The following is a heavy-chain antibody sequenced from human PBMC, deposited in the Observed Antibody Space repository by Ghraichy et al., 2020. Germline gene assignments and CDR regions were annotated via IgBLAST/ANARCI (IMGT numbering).Heavy chain of an antibody. CDR1: GFSLRTSGVG. CDR3: AYTLLAAPVGGAVDR. Sequence: SGPTLVKPTQSLTLTCTFSGFSLRTSGVGVGWIRQPPGKALEWLALIYWHDDKLYKPSLKTRLTITKDTSTNQVVLTMTNMDPVDTATYYCAYTLLAAPVGGAVDRGGQGILVTVSA. D-gene: IGHD6-6*01. CDR2: IYWHDDK. J-gene: IGHJ4*02. V-gene: IGHV2-5*01.